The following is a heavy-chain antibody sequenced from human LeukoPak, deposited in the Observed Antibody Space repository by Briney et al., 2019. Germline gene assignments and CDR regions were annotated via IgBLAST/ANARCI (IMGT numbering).Heavy chain of an antibody. J-gene: IGHJ3*02. V-gene: IGHV4-4*02. CDR1: GGSISSSNW. CDR3: ARAKDIVVVPAAKTYDAFDI. Sequence: SETLSLTCAISGGSISSSNWWSWVRQPPGKGLEWIGEIYDSGSTNYNPSLKSRVTISVDKSKNQFSLKLSSVTAADTAVYYCARAKDIVVVPAAKTYDAFDIWGQGTMVTVSP. D-gene: IGHD2-2*01. CDR2: IYDSGST.